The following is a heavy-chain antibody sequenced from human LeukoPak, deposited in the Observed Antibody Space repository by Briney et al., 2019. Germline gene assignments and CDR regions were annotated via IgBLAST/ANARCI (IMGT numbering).Heavy chain of an antibody. J-gene: IGHJ4*02. CDR2: INPNSGGT. CDR1: GYTFTGYY. CDR3: ARDLSGWGNSVY. D-gene: IGHD5/OR15-5a*01. V-gene: IGHV1-2*06. Sequence: ASVKVSCKASGYTFTGYYMHWVRQAPGQGLEWMGRINPNSGGTNCAQMFQGRVTMTADTSTNTVYMELNSLTSDDTAVYYCARDLSGWGNSVYWGQGTLVTVSS.